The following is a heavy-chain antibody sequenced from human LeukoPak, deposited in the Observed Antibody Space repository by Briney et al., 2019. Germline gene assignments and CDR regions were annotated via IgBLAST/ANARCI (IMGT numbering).Heavy chain of an antibody. J-gene: IGHJ4*02. CDR1: GFIFSDYG. CDR2: TRFDGSIK. V-gene: IGHV3-33*01. Sequence: GGSLRLSCAVSGFIFSDYGFHWVRQAPGKGLEWVAVTRFDGSIKQYADSVKGRFTISRNDSKNTLYLQMNSLKSEDTAVYYCARWGGTRQYYFDYWGRGTLVTVSS. CDR3: ARWGGTRQYYFDY. D-gene: IGHD1-1*01.